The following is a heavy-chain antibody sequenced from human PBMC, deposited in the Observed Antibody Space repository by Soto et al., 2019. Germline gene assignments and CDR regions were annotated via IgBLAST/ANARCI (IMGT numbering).Heavy chain of an antibody. V-gene: IGHV3-64*02. CDR3: ARARCSSGQCYYFDY. Sequence: EVQLVESGEGLVQPGGSLRLSCAASGFTFSSYNIHWIRQAPGKGLEFVSAISRSGDRTYYADSVKGRFTITRDNCKNTVWLQMGSLGAEVMAVYYCARARCSSGQCYYFDYWGRGALVSVSS. CDR2: ISRSGDRT. CDR1: GFTFSSYN. J-gene: IGHJ4*02. D-gene: IGHD2-15*01.